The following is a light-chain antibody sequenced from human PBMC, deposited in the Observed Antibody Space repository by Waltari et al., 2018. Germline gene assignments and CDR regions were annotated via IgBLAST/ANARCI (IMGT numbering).Light chain of an antibody. V-gene: IGKV4-1*01. J-gene: IGKJ4*01. CDR3: QQANSFPPLT. CDR1: QGVLYSSDNKNY. CDR2: WAS. Sequence: DIVMTQSPDSLAVSLGERATINCKSSQGVLYSSDNKNYLTWYQQKPGQPPELLIYWASTRESGVPDRFSGSGSGTDFTLTISSLQPEDFATYFCQQANSFPPLTFGGGTKVEIK.